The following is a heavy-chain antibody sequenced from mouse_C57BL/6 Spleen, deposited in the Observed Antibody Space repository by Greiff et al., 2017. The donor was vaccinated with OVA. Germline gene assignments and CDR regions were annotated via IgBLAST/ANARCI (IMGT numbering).Heavy chain of an antibody. D-gene: IGHD1-1*01. Sequence: QVQLKQPGAELVKPGASVKLSCKASGYTFTSYWMHWVKQRPGRGLEWIGRIDPNSGGTKYNEKFKSKATLTVDKPSSTAYMQLSSLTSEDSAVYYCASTVEDWYFDVWGTGTTVTVSS. CDR2: IDPNSGGT. CDR1: GYTFTSYW. CDR3: ASTVEDWYFDV. V-gene: IGHV1-72*01. J-gene: IGHJ1*03.